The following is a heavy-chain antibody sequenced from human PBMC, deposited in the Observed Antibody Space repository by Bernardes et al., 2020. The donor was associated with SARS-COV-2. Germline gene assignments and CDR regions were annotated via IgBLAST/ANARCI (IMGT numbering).Heavy chain of an antibody. Sequence: ASMKVSCKASGYSFSSYGIIWVRQAPGQGLEWMGWISAYNGNIEYAQKFQGRVTMTTDTSANTGYMDLRNLRSDDTAVYYCARESTPGLRAIGYWGQGTLVTVSS. CDR1: GYSFSSYG. D-gene: IGHD3-16*01. CDR2: ISAYNGNI. V-gene: IGHV1-18*01. J-gene: IGHJ4*02. CDR3: ARESTPGLRAIGY.